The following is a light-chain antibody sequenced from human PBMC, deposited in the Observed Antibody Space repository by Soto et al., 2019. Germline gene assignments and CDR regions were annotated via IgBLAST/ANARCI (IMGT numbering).Light chain of an antibody. CDR2: YDS. Sequence: SYELTQPPSVSVAPGKTARITCGGNNIGSKSVHWYQQKPGQAPVLVIYYDSDRPSEIPERFSGSNSGNTATLTISRVEAGDEADYYCQVWDSSSDPLHVFGTGPKHTVL. J-gene: IGLJ1*01. V-gene: IGLV3-21*04. CDR1: NIGSKS. CDR3: QVWDSSSDPLHV.